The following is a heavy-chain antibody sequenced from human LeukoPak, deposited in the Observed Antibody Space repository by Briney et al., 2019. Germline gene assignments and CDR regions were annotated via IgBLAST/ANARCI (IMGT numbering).Heavy chain of an antibody. V-gene: IGHV1-69*01. CDR1: GGTFSSYA. D-gene: IGHD3-3*01. Sequence: ASVKVSCKASGGTFSSYAISWVGQAPGQGVEWMGGIIPFFGTANSAQKFQGRVTITADESTSTAYMELSSLRSEDTAVYYCARAEYDFWSGYFDYWGQGTLVTVSS. J-gene: IGHJ4*02. CDR3: ARAEYDFWSGYFDY. CDR2: IIPFFGTA.